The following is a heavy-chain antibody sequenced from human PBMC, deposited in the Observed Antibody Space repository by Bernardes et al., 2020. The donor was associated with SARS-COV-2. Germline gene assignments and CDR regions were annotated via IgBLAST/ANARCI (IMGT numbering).Heavy chain of an antibody. CDR1: GGTFNKFA. D-gene: IGHD3-16*02. J-gene: IGHJ4*02. CDR2: IIPILGPA. Sequence: SVKVSCKTSGGTFNKFAIFWVRQAPGQGLEWMGGIIPILGPANYAQNFQGRFTIIADEPTTTAYMELSGLTSEDTAVYYCATIVGESRLGELSLGDYWGQGTLVIVSS. V-gene: IGHV1-69*13. CDR3: ATIVGESRLGELSLGDY.